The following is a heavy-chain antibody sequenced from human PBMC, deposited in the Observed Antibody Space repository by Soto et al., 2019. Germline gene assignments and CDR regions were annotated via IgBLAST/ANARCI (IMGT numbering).Heavy chain of an antibody. CDR2: ISGRGGST. CDR3: AKVNTFTIFGVVIIGAFDY. CDR1: GVTCGSEA. D-gene: IGHD3-3*01. V-gene: IGHV3-23*01. Sequence: PGGSQRLLSAACGVTCGSEARSWIRQTPGKGLEWGSAISGRGGSTYYAGSVKGRFTISRDNSKNTLYLQMNSLRAEDTAVYYCAKVNTFTIFGVVIIGAFDYWVQGTLVTVSP. J-gene: IGHJ4*02.